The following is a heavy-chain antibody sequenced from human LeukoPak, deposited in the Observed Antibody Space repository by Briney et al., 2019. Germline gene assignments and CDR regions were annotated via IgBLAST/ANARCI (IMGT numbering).Heavy chain of an antibody. V-gene: IGHV1-69*04. CDR1: GGTFSTSA. J-gene: IGHJ6*02. CDR2: IISVLNIT. CDR3: ARDQGLTAPPPYGLDV. D-gene: IGHD5-18*01. Sequence: ASVKVSCKTSGGTFSTSAITWVRQAPGQGLEWMGRIISVLNITPYAQRFQGRVTITADTSTSTVYMELSSLRSEETAVYYCARDQGLTAPPPYGLDVWGQGTTVIVSS.